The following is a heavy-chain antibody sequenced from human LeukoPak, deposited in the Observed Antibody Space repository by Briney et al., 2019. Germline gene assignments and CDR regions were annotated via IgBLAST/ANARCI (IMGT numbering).Heavy chain of an antibody. CDR3: ATAGLYYDSSGYPVSAFDI. CDR2: IIPIFGTA. CDR1: GGTFSSYA. J-gene: IGHJ3*02. V-gene: IGHV1-69*13. Sequence: ASVKVSRKASGGTFSSYAISWVRQAPGQGLEWMGGIIPIFGTANYAQKFQGRVTITADESTSTAYMELSSLRSEDTAVYYCATAGLYYDSSGYPVSAFDIWGQGTMVTVSS. D-gene: IGHD3-22*01.